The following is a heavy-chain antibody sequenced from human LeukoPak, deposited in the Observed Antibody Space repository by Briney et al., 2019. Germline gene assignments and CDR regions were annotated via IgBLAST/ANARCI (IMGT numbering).Heavy chain of an antibody. D-gene: IGHD3-16*02. J-gene: IGHJ4*02. V-gene: IGHV4-38-2*02. CDR3: ARDRGIMTTFGGVIAKGAHY. CDR1: GYSISSGYF. CDR2: VYHVGTT. Sequence: SETLSLTCTVSGYSISSGYFWGWIRQPPGKGLEWIGVYHVGTTDYNPSLKSRVTISVDRSKNQMSLKLSSVTAADTAVYYCARDRGIMTTFGGVIAKGAHYWGQGTLVTVSS.